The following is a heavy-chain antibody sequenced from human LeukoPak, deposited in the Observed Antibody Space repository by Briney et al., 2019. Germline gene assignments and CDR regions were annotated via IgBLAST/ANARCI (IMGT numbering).Heavy chain of an antibody. Sequence: SETLSLTCGVSGGSLISSSYYWGWLRQPPGKGLEWLASMFYSGNTYYNPSLKSRVTMSVDTTENQFSLKLSSVTAADTAVYYCARHVVGNYDLLSFDYWGQGSLVTVSS. D-gene: IGHD2-21*01. J-gene: IGHJ4*02. CDR2: MFYSGNT. CDR1: GGSLISSSYY. V-gene: IGHV4-39*01. CDR3: ARHVVGNYDLLSFDY.